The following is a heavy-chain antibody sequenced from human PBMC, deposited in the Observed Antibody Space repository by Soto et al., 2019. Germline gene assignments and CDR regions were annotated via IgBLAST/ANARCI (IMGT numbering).Heavy chain of an antibody. D-gene: IGHD5-12*01. J-gene: IGHJ3*02. CDR3: ARVRSGYDHDAFDI. V-gene: IGHV4-59*01. CDR1: GGSISASY. Sequence: PSETLSLTCSVSGGSISASYWSWIRQPPGKGLEWIGYIYYSGSTNYNPSLKSRVTISVDTSKNQFSLKLSSVTAADTAVYYCARVRSGYDHDAFDIWGQGTMVTVSS. CDR2: IYYSGST.